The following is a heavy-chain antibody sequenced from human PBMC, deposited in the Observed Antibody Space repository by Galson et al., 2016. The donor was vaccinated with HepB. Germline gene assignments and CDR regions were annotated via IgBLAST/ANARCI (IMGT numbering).Heavy chain of an antibody. CDR1: GFTFSSYG. J-gene: IGHJ6*04. CDR2: IWYDGSNK. V-gene: IGHV3-33*01. CDR3: ARDKGGDYGYCYYGMDV. D-gene: IGHD2-21*02. Sequence: SLRLSCAASGFTFSSYGMHWVRQAPGKGLEWVAVIWYDGSNKYYADSVKGRFTISRDNSKNTLYLQMNSLRAEDTAVYYCARDKGGDYGYCYYGMDVWGKGTTVTVSS.